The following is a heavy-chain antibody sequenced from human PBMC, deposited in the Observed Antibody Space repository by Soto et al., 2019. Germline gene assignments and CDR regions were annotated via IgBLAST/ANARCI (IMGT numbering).Heavy chain of an antibody. CDR1: GFTFSSYA. J-gene: IGHJ4*02. Sequence: EVQLLESGGGLVQPGGSLRLSCAASGFTFSSYAMSLVRQAPGKGLEWVSAISGSGGSTYYADSVKGRFTISRDNSKNTLYLQMNSLRAEDTAVYYCAKCSWLSRAFDYWGQGTLVTVSS. CDR3: AKCSWLSRAFDY. V-gene: IGHV3-23*01. CDR2: ISGSGGST. D-gene: IGHD2-15*01.